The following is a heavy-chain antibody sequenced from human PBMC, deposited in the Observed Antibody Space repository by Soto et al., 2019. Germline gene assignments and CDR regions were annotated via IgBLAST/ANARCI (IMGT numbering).Heavy chain of an antibody. CDR3: AIDRYYYGSGSKGYYYGMDV. D-gene: IGHD3-10*01. J-gene: IGHJ6*02. CDR2: IIPNFGTA. CDR1: GGTFSSYA. V-gene: IGHV1-69*01. Sequence: QVQLVQSGAEVKNPGSSVKVSCKASGGTFSSYAISWVRQAPGQGLEWLGGIIPNFGTANYAQKFQGRVTISADESKSTAYMELSSLRSEDTAVYYCAIDRYYYGSGSKGYYYGMDVWGQGTTVTVSS.